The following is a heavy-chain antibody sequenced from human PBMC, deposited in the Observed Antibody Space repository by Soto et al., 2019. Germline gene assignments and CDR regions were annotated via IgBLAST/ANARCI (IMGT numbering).Heavy chain of an antibody. V-gene: IGHV4-39*01. J-gene: IGHJ5*02. CDR1: GGSISSSSYY. D-gene: IGHD3-22*01. CDR2: IYYSGST. CDR3: ARSYKYYYDSSGYLKGWFDP. Sequence: QLQLQESGPGLVKPSETLSLTCTVSGGSISSSSYYWGWIRQPPGKGLEWIGSIYYSGSTYYNPSLKSRVTISVDTSKNQFSLKLSSVTAADTAVYYCARSYKYYYDSSGYLKGWFDPWGQGTLVTVSS.